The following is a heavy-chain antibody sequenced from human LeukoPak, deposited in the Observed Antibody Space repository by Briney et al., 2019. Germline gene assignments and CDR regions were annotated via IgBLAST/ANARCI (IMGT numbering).Heavy chain of an antibody. CDR1: GGSFSGYY. Sequence: QTSETLSLTCAVYGGSFSGYYWSWIRQPPGKGLEWIGEINHSGSTNYNPSLKSRVTISVDTSKNQFSLKLSSVTAADTAVYYCARGLYYDFWSGYYVYFDYWGQGTLATVSS. CDR3: ARGLYYDFWSGYYVYFDY. V-gene: IGHV4-34*01. CDR2: INHSGST. D-gene: IGHD3-3*01. J-gene: IGHJ4*02.